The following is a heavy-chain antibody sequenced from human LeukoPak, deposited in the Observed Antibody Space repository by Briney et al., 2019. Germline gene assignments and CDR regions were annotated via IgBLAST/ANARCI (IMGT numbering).Heavy chain of an antibody. CDR2: IWYDVSNK. V-gene: IGHV3-33*01. CDR1: GFTFSTYG. Sequence: GGSLRLSCAASGFTFSTYGMHWVRQAPGKGLEWVAVIWYDVSNKYYADSVKGRFTISRDNSKNTLYLQMNSLRAEDTAVYYCARPPTAHLGDFLWIDYWGQGTLVTVSS. D-gene: IGHD3-16*01. CDR3: ARPPTAHLGDFLWIDY. J-gene: IGHJ4*02.